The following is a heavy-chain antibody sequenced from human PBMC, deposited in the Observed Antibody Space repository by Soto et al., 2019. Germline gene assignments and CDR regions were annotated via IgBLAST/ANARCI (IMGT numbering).Heavy chain of an antibody. Sequence: GGSLRLSCAASGFTFSSYGMHWVRQAPGKGLKWVAVISYDGSNKYYADSVKGRFTISRDNSKNTLYLQMNSLRAEDTAVYYCAKELRWYCSSTRCYAPSYVYYYYGMDVWGQGTTVTVSS. J-gene: IGHJ6*02. D-gene: IGHD2-2*01. V-gene: IGHV3-30*18. CDR3: AKELRWYCSSTRCYAPSYVYYYYGMDV. CDR1: GFTFSSYG. CDR2: ISYDGSNK.